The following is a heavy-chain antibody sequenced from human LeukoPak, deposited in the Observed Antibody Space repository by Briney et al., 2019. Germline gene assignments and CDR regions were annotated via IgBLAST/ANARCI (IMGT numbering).Heavy chain of an antibody. CDR3: ARIRFSRPFDP. D-gene: IGHD3-3*01. J-gene: IGHJ5*02. V-gene: IGHV4-39*01. CDR2: IYYSGST. CDR1: GGSISSSSYY. Sequence: SETLSLTCTVSGGSISSSSYYWGWIRQPPGKGLEWIGSIYYSGSTYYNPSLKSRVTISVDTSKNQFSLKLSSVTAADTAVYYCARIRFSRPFDPWGQGILVTVSS.